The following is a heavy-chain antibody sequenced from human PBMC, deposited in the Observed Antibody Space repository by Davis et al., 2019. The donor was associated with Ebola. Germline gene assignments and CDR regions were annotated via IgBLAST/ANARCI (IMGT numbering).Heavy chain of an antibody. Sequence: GESLKISCTASGFTFGDYAMSWFRQAPGKGLGWVSFIRSKAYGGTTEYAASVKGRFTISRDDSNSIAYLQMNSLKTEDTAVYYCTRYYASAFDIWRQGTMVTVSS. CDR1: GFTFGDYA. V-gene: IGHV3-49*03. CDR2: IRSKAYGGTT. D-gene: IGHD3-10*01. CDR3: TRYYASAFDI. J-gene: IGHJ3*02.